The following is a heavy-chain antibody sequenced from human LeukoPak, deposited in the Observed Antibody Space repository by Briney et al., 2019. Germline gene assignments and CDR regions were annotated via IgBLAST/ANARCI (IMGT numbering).Heavy chain of an antibody. D-gene: IGHD3-16*01. J-gene: IGHJ4*02. Sequence: AGYLRLSCEVSGLTFSTYWMTWVRQAPGKGLEWVASINQNGREKYYVDSVKGRFTISRDNAKDSLYLQMNSLRDEDTAVYYCARSLGDDWGQGTLVTVSS. V-gene: IGHV3-7*01. CDR1: GLTFSTYW. CDR3: ARSLGDD. CDR2: INQNGREK.